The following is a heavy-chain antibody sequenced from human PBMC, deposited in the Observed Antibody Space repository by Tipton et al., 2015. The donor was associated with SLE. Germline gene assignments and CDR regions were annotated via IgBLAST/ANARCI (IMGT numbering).Heavy chain of an antibody. CDR1: GFTFDDYA. J-gene: IGHJ6*02. CDR2: VKEDGSAK. Sequence: SLRLSCAASGFTFDDYAMHWVRQAPGKGLEWVANVKEDGSAKYYVDSVKGRFTISRDNAKNSLYLQMNSLRVEDTAVYYCVRDGTLDVWGQGTTVTVSS. CDR3: VRDGTLDV. V-gene: IGHV3-7*03. D-gene: IGHD6-13*01.